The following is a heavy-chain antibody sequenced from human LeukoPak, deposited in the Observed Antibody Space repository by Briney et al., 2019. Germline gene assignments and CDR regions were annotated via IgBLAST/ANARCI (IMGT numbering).Heavy chain of an antibody. V-gene: IGHV5-51*01. CDR1: GYSFTSYW. CDR3: ARRHYDFWSGYYDAFDI. Sequence: GESLKISCKGSGYSFTSYWIGWVRQMPGKGLEWMGIIYPGDSDPRYSPSFQGQVTISADKSISTAYLQWSSLKASDTAMYYCARRHYDFWSGYYDAFDIWGQGTMVTVSS. D-gene: IGHD3-3*01. CDR2: IYPGDSDP. J-gene: IGHJ3*02.